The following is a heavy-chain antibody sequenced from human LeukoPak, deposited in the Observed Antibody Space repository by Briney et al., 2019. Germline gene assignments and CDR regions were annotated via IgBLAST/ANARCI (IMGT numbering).Heavy chain of an antibody. D-gene: IGHD5-24*01. CDR2: INDDGRST. CDR3: AKFRGQRRDGYNFVVDAFHI. V-gene: IGHV3-74*01. CDR1: GFTFSSYW. Sequence: GGSLRLSCAASGFTFSSYWMHWVRQAPGKGLVGVSRINDDGRSTSYADSVKGRFTISRDNSKNTLYLHMNSLRAEDTAVYYCAKFRGQRRDGYNFVVDAFHIWGQGTMVTVSS. J-gene: IGHJ3*02.